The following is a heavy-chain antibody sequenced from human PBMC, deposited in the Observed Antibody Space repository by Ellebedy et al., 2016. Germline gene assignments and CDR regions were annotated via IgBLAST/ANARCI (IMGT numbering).Heavy chain of an antibody. CDR2: IDSDGSRT. Sequence: GGSLRLSCADSGFTFSSYWMHWVRQAPGKGLVWVSHIDSDGSRTNYAESVKGRFTIPRDNAQNTLYLEMTSLRAEDTAVYYCARDVGYKFDYWGQGTQVTVSS. CDR3: ARDVGYKFDY. CDR1: GFTFSSYW. J-gene: IGHJ4*02. V-gene: IGHV3-74*01. D-gene: IGHD5-18*01.